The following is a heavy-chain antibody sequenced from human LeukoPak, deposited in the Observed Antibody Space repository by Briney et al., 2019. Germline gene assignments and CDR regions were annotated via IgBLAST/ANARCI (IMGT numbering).Heavy chain of an antibody. D-gene: IGHD1-1*01. J-gene: IGHJ4*02. Sequence: GGSLRLSYAASGFIFSRYWMYWVRQVPGKGLVWVSRISSDGSDPSYADSVEGRFAISRDSARNTLYLQMNSLRDEDTAVYYCARSRDNVLDYWGQGTLVTVSS. CDR3: ARSRDNVLDY. CDR1: GFIFSRYW. CDR2: ISSDGSDP. V-gene: IGHV3-74*01.